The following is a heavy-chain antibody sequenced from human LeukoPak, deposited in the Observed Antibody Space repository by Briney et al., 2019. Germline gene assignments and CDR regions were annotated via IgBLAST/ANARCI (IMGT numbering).Heavy chain of an antibody. D-gene: IGHD5-12*01. Sequence: GGSLRLSCAASGFTFSNYWMSWVRQAPGKGLEWVAYINLDGSEKNYVDSVKGRFTISRDNAKNSLYLQMNTLRAEDTAVYYCAGDYIIVAGQGRGQGTLVTVSS. J-gene: IGHJ4*02. CDR3: AGDYIIVAGQG. CDR1: GFTFSNYW. CDR2: INLDGSEK. V-gene: IGHV3-7*01.